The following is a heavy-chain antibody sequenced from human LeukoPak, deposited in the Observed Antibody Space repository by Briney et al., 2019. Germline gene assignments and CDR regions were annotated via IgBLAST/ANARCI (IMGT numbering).Heavy chain of an antibody. CDR1: GGTFSSYA. J-gene: IGHJ4*02. Sequence: ASVKVSCKASGGTFSSYAISWVRQAPGQGLEWMGGIIPIFGTANYAQKFQGRVTITADESTSTAYMELSSLRSEDTAVYYCARDLGRDGYNCDGDYWGQGTLVTVSS. CDR2: IIPIFGTA. D-gene: IGHD5-24*01. V-gene: IGHV1-69*13. CDR3: ARDLGRDGYNCDGDY.